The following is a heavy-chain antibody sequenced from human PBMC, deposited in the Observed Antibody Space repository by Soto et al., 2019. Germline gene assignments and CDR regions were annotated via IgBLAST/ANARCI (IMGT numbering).Heavy chain of an antibody. J-gene: IGHJ4*02. CDR2: ISHDGIAQ. V-gene: IGHV3-30*03. CDR3: ARDYGTYSGDS. Sequence: QVHVAESGGGVVQPGRSLRLSCATSGFKFIIYGMHWVRQTPGKGLEWVATISHDGIAQYHAESVKGRFTISRDDSKSSVYLQMNSLTGEDTAVYYCARDYGTYSGDSWGQGALVTVSS. D-gene: IGHD2-21*01. CDR1: GFKFIIYG.